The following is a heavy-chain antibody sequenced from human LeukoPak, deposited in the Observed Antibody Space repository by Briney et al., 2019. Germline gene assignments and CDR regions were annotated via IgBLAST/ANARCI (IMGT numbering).Heavy chain of an antibody. CDR3: AKVLRYFDWLFDY. CDR2: ISGSGGST. CDR1: GFTFSSYG. D-gene: IGHD3-9*01. V-gene: IGHV3-23*01. J-gene: IGHJ4*02. Sequence: HPGGSLRLSRVASGFTFSSYGMSWVRQAPGKGLEWVSAISGSGGSTYYADSVKGRFTISRDNSKNTLYLQMNSLRAEDTAVYYCAKVLRYFDWLFDYWGQGTLVTVSS.